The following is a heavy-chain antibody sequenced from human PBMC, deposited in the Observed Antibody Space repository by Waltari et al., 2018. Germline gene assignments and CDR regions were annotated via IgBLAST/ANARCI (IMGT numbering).Heavy chain of an antibody. V-gene: IGHV2-5*02. Sequence: QITLKESGPALVEPTQTLSLTCTYSGFSLSTSGLGVGLIRHPPGKALEWLALIYWDDDKHYSPSLRSRLTITKDTSKNQVVLTMTNMDPMDTATYVCTRKADDSLSNYCDPWGPGTLVTVSS. CDR3: TRKADDSLSNYCDP. D-gene: IGHD3-10*01. CDR2: IYWDDDK. CDR1: GFSLSTSGLG. J-gene: IGHJ5*02.